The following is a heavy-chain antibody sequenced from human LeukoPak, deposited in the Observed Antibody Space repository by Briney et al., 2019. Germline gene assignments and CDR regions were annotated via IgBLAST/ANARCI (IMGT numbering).Heavy chain of an antibody. CDR3: ARGNSRGSHIDY. CDR1: GYSISSGYY. J-gene: IGHJ4*02. Sequence: PSETLSLTCTVSGYSISSGYYWGWIRQPPGKGLEWIGSIYHSGSTYYNRSLKSRVTISVDTSKNPFSLKLRSVTAADTAVYYCARGNSRGSHIDYWGQGTLVTVSS. CDR2: IYHSGST. D-gene: IGHD1-26*01. V-gene: IGHV4-38-2*02.